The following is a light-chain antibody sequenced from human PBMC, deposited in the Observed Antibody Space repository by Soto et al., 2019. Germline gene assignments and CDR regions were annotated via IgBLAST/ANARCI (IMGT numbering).Light chain of an antibody. CDR1: QGISNK. J-gene: IGKJ1*01. V-gene: IGKV3-15*01. Sequence: EVVMTQSPATLSVSPGETATLSCRASQGISNKVGWYQQRPGQAPRLLIYDASTRATGVPARFSGSGSGREFSLTISSLQSEDFAVYYCQQYALWRTFGQGTKVDIK. CDR2: DAS. CDR3: QQYALWRT.